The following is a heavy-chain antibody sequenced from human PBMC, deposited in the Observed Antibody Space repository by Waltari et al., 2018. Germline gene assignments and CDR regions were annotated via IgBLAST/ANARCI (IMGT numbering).Heavy chain of an antibody. D-gene: IGHD3-9*01. CDR1: GFTFSSYD. CDR3: ARAVTIGDYYMDV. Sequence: EVQLVESGGGLVQPGGSLRLSCAASGFTFSSYDMHWVRPATGKGLEWGSAIGTAGDTYYPGSVKGRFTISRENAKNSLDLQMNSLRAGDTAVYDCARAVTIGDYYMDVWGKGTTVTVSS. V-gene: IGHV3-13*01. CDR2: IGTAGDT. J-gene: IGHJ6*03.